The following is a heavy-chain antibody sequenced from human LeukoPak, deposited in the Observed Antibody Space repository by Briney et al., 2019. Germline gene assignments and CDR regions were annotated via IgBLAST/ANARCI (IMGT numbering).Heavy chain of an antibody. Sequence: SETLSLTCTVSGGSISSYYWSWIRQPAGKGLEWIGRIYTSGSTNYNPSLKSRVTMSVDTSRNQFSLKLSSVTAADTAVYYCARDKLVGATTSYYYMDVWGKGTTVTVSS. D-gene: IGHD1-26*01. CDR1: GGSISSYY. J-gene: IGHJ6*03. V-gene: IGHV4-4*07. CDR2: IYTSGST. CDR3: ARDKLVGATTSYYYMDV.